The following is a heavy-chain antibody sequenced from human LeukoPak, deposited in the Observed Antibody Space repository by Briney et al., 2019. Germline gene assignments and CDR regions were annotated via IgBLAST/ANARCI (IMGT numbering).Heavy chain of an antibody. V-gene: IGHV4-61*08. CDR1: GGSISSSGYY. Sequence: SETLSLTCTVSGGSISSSGYYWSWIRQPPGKGLEWIGYIYYSGSTNYNPSLKSRVTISVDTPKNQFSLKLGSVTAADTAVYYCARGLTYYYDSSGYYLSAYYHYMDVWDKGTTVTISS. J-gene: IGHJ6*03. CDR2: IYYSGST. CDR3: ARGLTYYYDSSGYYLSAYYHYMDV. D-gene: IGHD3-22*01.